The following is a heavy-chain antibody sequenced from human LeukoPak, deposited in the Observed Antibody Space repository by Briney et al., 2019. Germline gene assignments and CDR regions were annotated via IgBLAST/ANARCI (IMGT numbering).Heavy chain of an antibody. Sequence: GGSLRLSCAASGFTFGGYWMSWVRQAPGKGLEWVANIKQDGGEKYYVDSVKGRFAISRDNSKKTLYLQMNSLRAEDTAFYYCANGKSEYSGGWPRGTFWGQGTLVTVSS. V-gene: IGHV3-7*03. CDR2: IKQDGGEK. D-gene: IGHD6-19*01. CDR3: ANGKSEYSGGWPRGTF. J-gene: IGHJ4*02. CDR1: GFTFGGYW.